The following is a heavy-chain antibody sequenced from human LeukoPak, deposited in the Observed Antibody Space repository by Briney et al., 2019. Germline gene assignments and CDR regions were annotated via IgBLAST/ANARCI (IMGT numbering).Heavy chain of an antibody. J-gene: IGHJ4*02. CDR1: GYSLTNHW. V-gene: IGHV5-51*01. CDR2: IYPGDSDT. CDR3: ARQGYCGADCYSRFDY. Sequence: GESLKISCKGSGYSLTNHWIAWVRQMPGKGLEWMGIIYPGDSDTRYSPSFQGQVTVSADKSISAAYLQWNSLKASDSAMYYCARQGYCGADCYSRFDYWGQGTLVTVSS. D-gene: IGHD2-21*02.